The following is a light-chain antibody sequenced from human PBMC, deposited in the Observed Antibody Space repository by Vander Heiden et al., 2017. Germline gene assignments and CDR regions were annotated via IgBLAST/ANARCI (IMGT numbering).Light chain of an antibody. CDR1: QSINTY. V-gene: IGKV1-39*01. CDR3: QQTDSTPLT. J-gene: IGKJ4*01. Sequence: DIQMTQSPSSLSASVGDRVTITCRASQSINTYLNWYEQKTGSAPKLLIYAASSLQSGVPSRFSGSGSGTDFTLTISSLQPEDFATYYCQQTDSTPLTFGGGTKVEIK. CDR2: AAS.